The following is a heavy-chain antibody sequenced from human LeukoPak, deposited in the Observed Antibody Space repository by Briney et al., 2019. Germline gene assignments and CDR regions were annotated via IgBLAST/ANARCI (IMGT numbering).Heavy chain of an antibody. J-gene: IGHJ4*02. CDR1: GFTFSSYS. V-gene: IGHV3-30*03. CDR2: ISYDGSNK. Sequence: PGGSLRLSCAASGFTFSSYSMNWVRQAPGKGLEWVAVISYDGSNKYYADSVKGRFTISRDNSKNTLYLQMNSLRAEDTAVYCCARSYDSSGYYFFPNPSYFDYWGQGTLVTVSS. CDR3: ARSYDSSGYYFFPNPSYFDY. D-gene: IGHD3-22*01.